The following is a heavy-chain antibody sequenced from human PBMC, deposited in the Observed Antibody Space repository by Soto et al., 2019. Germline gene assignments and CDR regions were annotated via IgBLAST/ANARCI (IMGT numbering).Heavy chain of an antibody. J-gene: IGHJ6*02. CDR3: ARQVYSGSLYSYYGMDV. V-gene: IGHV5-51*01. D-gene: IGHD6-6*01. Sequence: GESLKISCKGSGYSFTSYWLGWVRQMPGKGLEWVGIIYPSNSDTRYRPSFQGQVTISADKSISTACPQWSSLKAVDTAMYYCARQVYSGSLYSYYGMDVWGQGTTVTVSS. CDR2: IYPSNSDT. CDR1: GYSFTSYW.